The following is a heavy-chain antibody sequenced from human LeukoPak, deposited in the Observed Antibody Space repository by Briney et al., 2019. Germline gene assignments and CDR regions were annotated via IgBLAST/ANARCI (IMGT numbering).Heavy chain of an antibody. CDR1: GFSISTYA. Sequence: GGSLRLSCAASGFSISTYAMSWVRQSPGMGLEWVSSISGSGISTYYADSVKGRFTISRDSSKNTLYLQMNSLRAEDTAVYYCAKAVSENYYEASDIWAQGTMVTVSS. CDR3: AKAVSENYYEASDI. CDR2: ISGSGIST. V-gene: IGHV3-23*01. D-gene: IGHD1-26*01. J-gene: IGHJ3*02.